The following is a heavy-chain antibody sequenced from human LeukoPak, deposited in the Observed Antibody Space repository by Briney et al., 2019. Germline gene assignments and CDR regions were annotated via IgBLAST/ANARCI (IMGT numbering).Heavy chain of an antibody. Sequence: ETLSLTCAVSGVSFDDYYWSWVRQAPGKGLEWVGRIKGKTDGGTRDYAAPVKGRFTISRDDSKNTLDLQMNSLKTEDTAVYYCTTRRLYCTSSTCSRSQVAYWGQGTLVTVSS. CDR3: TTRRLYCTSSTCSRSQVAY. J-gene: IGHJ4*02. CDR2: IKGKTDGGTR. V-gene: IGHV3-15*01. CDR1: GVSFDDYY. D-gene: IGHD2-2*01.